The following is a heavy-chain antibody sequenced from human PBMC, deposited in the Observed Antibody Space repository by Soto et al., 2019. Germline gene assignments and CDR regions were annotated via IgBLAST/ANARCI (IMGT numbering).Heavy chain of an antibody. CDR3: ATSASSDH. D-gene: IGHD1-26*01. J-gene: IGHJ4*02. Sequence: VQLVESGGGVVQPGRSLRLSCVASGFLFDTYGMHWVRQTPGKGLEGVAIISYDGSHKEYADSVKGRFAISRDNSENTLYLQMNNLGVEDTALYYCATSASSDHWGQGTQVTVSS. CDR2: ISYDGSHK. V-gene: IGHV3-30*03. CDR1: GFLFDTYG.